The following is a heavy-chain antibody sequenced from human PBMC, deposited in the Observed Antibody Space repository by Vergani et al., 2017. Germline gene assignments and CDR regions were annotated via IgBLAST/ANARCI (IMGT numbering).Heavy chain of an antibody. CDR3: VSDGSGSYRLAY. D-gene: IGHD3-10*01. Sequence: EVQLLESGGGLVQPGGSLRLSCAASGFTFSTYAMTWVRQAPGKGLEWVSTISSDGGSTYYADSVKGRFTISRDNSKNTLYLQMNSLRAEDTAVYYCVSDGSGSYRLAYWGQGTLVTVSS. J-gene: IGHJ4*02. CDR2: ISSDGGST. CDR1: GFTFSTYA. V-gene: IGHV3-23*01.